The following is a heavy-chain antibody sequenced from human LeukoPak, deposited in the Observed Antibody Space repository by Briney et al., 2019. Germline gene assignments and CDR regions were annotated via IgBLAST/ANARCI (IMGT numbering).Heavy chain of an antibody. Sequence: PSETLSLTCTVSGGSISSYYWSWIRQPPGKGLEWIGYIYYSGSTNYNPSLKSRVTISVDTSKNQFSLKLSSVTAADTAVYYCARRWLRDYYYGMDVWGQGTTVTVSS. CDR3: ARRWLRDYYYGMDV. CDR1: GGSISSYY. CDR2: IYYSGST. V-gene: IGHV4-59*01. D-gene: IGHD3-22*01. J-gene: IGHJ6*02.